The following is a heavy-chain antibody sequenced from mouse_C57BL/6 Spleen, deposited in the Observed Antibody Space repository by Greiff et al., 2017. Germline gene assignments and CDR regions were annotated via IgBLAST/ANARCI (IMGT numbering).Heavy chain of an antibody. CDR3: ARSYLELGPADY. Sequence: HVQLQQPGAELVKPGASVKLSCKASGYTFTSYWMQWVKQRPGQGLEWIGEIDPSDSYTNYNQKFKGKATLTVDTSSSTAYMQLSSLTSEDSAVYYCARSYLELGPADYWGQGTTLTVSS. J-gene: IGHJ2*01. D-gene: IGHD4-1*01. CDR2: IDPSDSYT. V-gene: IGHV1-50*01. CDR1: GYTFTSYW.